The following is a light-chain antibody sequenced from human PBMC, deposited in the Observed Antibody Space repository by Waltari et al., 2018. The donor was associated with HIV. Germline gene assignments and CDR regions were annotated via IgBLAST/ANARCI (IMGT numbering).Light chain of an antibody. Sequence: EILLTQSPGTLSLSPGERATLSCRASQSVDSYLAWYQQKPGQAPRLLLFDASNRATGIPARFSGSGSGTDFTLTITSLEPEDFAVYYCQQRRSWPITFGQGTRLEIK. CDR2: DAS. CDR1: QSVDSY. CDR3: QQRRSWPIT. J-gene: IGKJ5*01. V-gene: IGKV3-11*01.